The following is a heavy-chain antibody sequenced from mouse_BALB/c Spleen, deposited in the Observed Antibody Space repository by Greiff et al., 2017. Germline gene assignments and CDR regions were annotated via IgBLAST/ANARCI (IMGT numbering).Heavy chain of an antibody. J-gene: IGHJ4*01. Sequence: EVKLQESGPGLVKPSQSLSLTCSVTGYSITSGYYWNWIRQFPGNKLEWMGYISYDGSNNYNPSLKNRISITRDTSKNQFFLKLNSVTTEDTATYYCARRRGRRVAMDYWGQGTSVTVSS. V-gene: IGHV3-6*02. CDR3: ARRRGRRVAMDY. D-gene: IGHD3-3*01. CDR1: GYSITSGYY. CDR2: ISYDGSN.